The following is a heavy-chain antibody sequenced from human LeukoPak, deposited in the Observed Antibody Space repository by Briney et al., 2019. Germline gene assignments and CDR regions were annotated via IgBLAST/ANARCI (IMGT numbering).Heavy chain of an antibody. CDR2: IYHSGST. J-gene: IGHJ3*02. CDR3: ARDRTDYGSAFDI. D-gene: IGHD4-17*01. Sequence: PSETLSLTCAVSGGSISSGGYSWSWIRQPPGKGLEWIGYIYHSGSTYYNPSLKSRVTISVDRSKNQFSLKLSSVTAADTAVYYCARDRTDYGSAFDIWGQGTMVTVSS. CDR1: GGSISSGGYS. V-gene: IGHV4-30-2*01.